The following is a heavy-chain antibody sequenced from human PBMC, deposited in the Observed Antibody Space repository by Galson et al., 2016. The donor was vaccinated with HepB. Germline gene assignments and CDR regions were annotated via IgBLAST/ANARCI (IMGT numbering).Heavy chain of an antibody. CDR1: GFTFEDYA. CDR3: ARTYCSSSTCYDLDFYYGMDV. D-gene: IGHD2-2*01. CDR2: ISWNSARI. V-gene: IGHV3-9*01. Sequence: SLRLSCAASGFTFEDYAMHWVRQPPGKGLEWVSGISWNSARIDYADSVKGRFTIPRDNAKHSLLLQMNSLTPEDTALYYCARTYCSSSTCYDLDFYYGMDVWGQGTTVTVSS. J-gene: IGHJ6*02.